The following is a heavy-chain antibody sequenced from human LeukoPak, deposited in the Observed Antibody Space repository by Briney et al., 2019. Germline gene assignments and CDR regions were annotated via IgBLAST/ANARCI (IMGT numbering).Heavy chain of an antibody. CDR2: INPSGGST. CDR3: ARGYSSSWYYYYYYMDV. Sequence: ASVKVSCKASGYTFTSYYMHWVRQAPGQGLEWVGIINPSGGSTSYAQKFQGRVTMTRDTSTSTVYMELSSLRSEDTAVYYCARGYSSSWYYYYYYMDVWGKGTTVTISS. D-gene: IGHD6-13*01. J-gene: IGHJ6*03. CDR1: GYTFTSYY. V-gene: IGHV1-46*01.